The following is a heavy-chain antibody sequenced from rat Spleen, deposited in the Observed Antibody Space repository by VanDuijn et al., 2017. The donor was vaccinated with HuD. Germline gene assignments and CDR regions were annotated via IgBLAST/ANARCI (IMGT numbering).Heavy chain of an antibody. D-gene: IGHD1-4*01. CDR3: ARPGITSYVMDA. Sequence: EVQLVESGGGLVQPGRSLKLSCAVSGFTFSNSAMAWVRQAPTKGLEWVASITDRGDSTYYGDSVKGRFTISRDNAKNNLYLQMNSLRSEDTATYYCARPGITSYVMDAWGQGASVTVSS. CDR2: ITDRGDST. V-gene: IGHV5S13*01. J-gene: IGHJ4*01. CDR1: GFTFSNSA.